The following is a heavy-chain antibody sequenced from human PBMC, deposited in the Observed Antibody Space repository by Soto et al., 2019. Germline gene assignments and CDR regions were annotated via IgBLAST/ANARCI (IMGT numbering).Heavy chain of an antibody. CDR3: ARAGQRKNWFDP. CDR1: GYTFTSYY. V-gene: IGHV1-46*01. CDR2: INPSGGST. J-gene: IGHJ5*02. Sequence: EASVKVSCKASGYTFTSYYMHWVRQAPGQVLEWMGIINPSGGSTSYAQKFQGRVTMTRDTSTSTVYMELSSLRSEDTAVYYCARAGQRKNWFDPWGQGTLVTVSS.